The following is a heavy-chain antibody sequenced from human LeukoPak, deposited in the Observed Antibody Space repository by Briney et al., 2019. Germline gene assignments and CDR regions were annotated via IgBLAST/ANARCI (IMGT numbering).Heavy chain of an antibody. D-gene: IGHD3-10*01. CDR3: ARDRASITMVRGDPYYYYYYMDV. CDR2: MNPNSGNT. CDR1: GYTFTSYD. Sequence: ASVKVSCKASGYTFTSYDINWVRQATGQGLEWMGWMNPNSGNTGYAQKFQGRVTMTRNTSISTAYMELSSLRSEDTAVYYCARDRASITMVRGDPYYYYYYMDVWGKGTTVTVSS. V-gene: IGHV1-8*01. J-gene: IGHJ6*03.